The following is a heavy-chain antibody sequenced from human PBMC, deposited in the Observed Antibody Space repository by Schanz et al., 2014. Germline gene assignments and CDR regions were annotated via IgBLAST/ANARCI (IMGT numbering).Heavy chain of an antibody. V-gene: IGHV3-48*01. Sequence: VQLVESGGGVVRPGGSLRLSCAASGITFSGYSMNWVRQAPGKGLEWVSYISGSSSTKYYADSVKGRFTISRDNGKKSLYLQMNSLRAEDTAVYYCAGAVATIRADSFDIWGQGTMVAVSS. CDR3: AGAVATIRADSFDI. D-gene: IGHD5-12*01. CDR2: ISGSSSTK. J-gene: IGHJ3*02. CDR1: GITFSGYS.